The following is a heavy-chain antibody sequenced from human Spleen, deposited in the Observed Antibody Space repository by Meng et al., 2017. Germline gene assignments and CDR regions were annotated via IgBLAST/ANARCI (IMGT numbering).Heavy chain of an antibody. D-gene: IGHD3-3*01. CDR3: ARDGGGGYDFWSGYPY. J-gene: IGHJ4*02. CDR1: GYTFTSYA. Sequence: QVQLVQSGAEVKKPGASVKVSCKASGYTFTSYAMHWVRQAPGQRLEWMGWINAGTGNTKYSQKFQGRVTITRDTSASIAYMELSSLRSEDTAVYYCARDGGGGYDFWSGYPYWGQGTLVTVSS. V-gene: IGHV1-3*01. CDR2: INAGTGNT.